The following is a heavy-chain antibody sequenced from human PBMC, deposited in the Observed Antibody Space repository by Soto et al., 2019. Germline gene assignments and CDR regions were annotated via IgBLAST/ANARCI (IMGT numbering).Heavy chain of an antibody. CDR2: IHPSGST. V-gene: IGHV4-34*01. Sequence: WTWIRQSPGRGLEWIGEIHPSGSTNYNPSLRSQVTISVDTSKNQVSLKLTSLTAADTAVYYCARGRDEYKLGNVWGQGTTVTVSS. D-gene: IGHD1-1*01. J-gene: IGHJ6*02. CDR3: ARGRDEYKLGNV.